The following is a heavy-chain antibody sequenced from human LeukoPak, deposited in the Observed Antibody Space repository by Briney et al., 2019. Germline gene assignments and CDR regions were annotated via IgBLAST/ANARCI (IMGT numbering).Heavy chain of an antibody. Sequence: TGGSLRLSCAASGFTFSSYSINWVRQAPGKGLEWVSSISSSSTYIYYADSVKGRFTISRDNAKNSLYLQMNSLRAEDTAVYYCARNVLGYCSSTSCSSNWFDPWGQGTLVTVSS. D-gene: IGHD2-2*01. V-gene: IGHV3-21*01. CDR2: ISSSSTYI. J-gene: IGHJ5*02. CDR3: ARNVLGYCSSTSCSSNWFDP. CDR1: GFTFSSYS.